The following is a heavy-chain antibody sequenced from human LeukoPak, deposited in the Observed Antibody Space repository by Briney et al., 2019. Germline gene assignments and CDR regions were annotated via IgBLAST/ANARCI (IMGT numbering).Heavy chain of an antibody. V-gene: IGHV3-21*01. CDR1: GFTFSSYA. CDR3: ARGDTSLQRNDALDI. D-gene: IGHD2/OR15-2a*01. CDR2: ISLTSNDI. Sequence: GRSLRLSCAASGFTFSSYAMNWVRPAPGKGLEWVSSISLTSNDIYYAASVRGRFIISRDNAKNLLSLQMNSLRAEDTALYYCARGDTSLQRNDALDIWGQGTMVSVSS. J-gene: IGHJ3*02.